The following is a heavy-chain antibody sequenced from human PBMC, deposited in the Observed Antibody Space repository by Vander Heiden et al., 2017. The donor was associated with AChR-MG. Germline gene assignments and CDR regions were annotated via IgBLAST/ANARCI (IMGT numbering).Heavy chain of an antibody. CDR1: GFTFSSYS. D-gene: IGHD6-19*01. CDR3: ARSYSSGWRGGFYYFDY. CDR2: ISSSSSYI. V-gene: IGHV3-21*01. J-gene: IGHJ4*02. Sequence: EVQLVESGGGLVKPGGSLRLSCAASGFTFSSYSMNWVRQAPGKGLEWVSSISSSSSYIYYADSVKGRFTISRDNAKNSLYLQMNSLRAEDTAVYYCARSYSSGWRGGFYYFDYWGQGTLVTVSS.